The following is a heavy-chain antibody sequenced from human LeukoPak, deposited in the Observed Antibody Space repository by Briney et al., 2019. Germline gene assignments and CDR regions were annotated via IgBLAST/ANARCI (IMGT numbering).Heavy chain of an antibody. V-gene: IGHV4-38-2*02. D-gene: IGHD2-21*01. J-gene: IGHJ4*02. CDR1: GYSISSGYY. Sequence: PSETLSLTCTVSGYSISSGYYWGWIRQPPGRGLEWIASIYYRGSTHYNPSLASLKSRVTISGDTSKNQFSLKLSSVTAADTAVYYCARGEVIAPQTFDYWGQGTLVTVSS. CDR2: IYYRGST. CDR3: ARGEVIAPQTFDY.